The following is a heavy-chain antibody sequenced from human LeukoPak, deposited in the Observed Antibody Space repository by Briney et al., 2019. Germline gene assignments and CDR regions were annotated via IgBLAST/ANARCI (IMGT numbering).Heavy chain of an antibody. CDR1: GFTFSTYI. J-gene: IGHJ4*02. Sequence: GGSLRLSCAASGFTFSTYIMTWVRQAPGKGLEWVSSISGTSSYIYYADSVKGRFTISRDNAKNSLNLQMNSLRAEDTALYYCARDSADDSSGYYPFDYWGQGTQVSVSS. D-gene: IGHD3-22*01. CDR2: ISGTSSYI. V-gene: IGHV3-21*01. CDR3: ARDSADDSSGYYPFDY.